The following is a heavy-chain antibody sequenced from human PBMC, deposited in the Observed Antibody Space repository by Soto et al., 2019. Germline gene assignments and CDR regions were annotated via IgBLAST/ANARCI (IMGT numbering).Heavy chain of an antibody. Sequence: SETLSLTCTVSGGSISSYYWSWIRQPPGKGLEWIGYIYYSGSTNYNPSLKSRVTISVDTSKNQFSLKLSSVTAADTAVYYCARVGSQQQLVRRGRGYSYVFDYWGQGTLVTVSS. CDR3: ARVGSQQQLVRRGRGYSYVFDY. D-gene: IGHD5-18*01. CDR1: GGSISSYY. J-gene: IGHJ4*02. CDR2: IYYSGST. V-gene: IGHV4-59*01.